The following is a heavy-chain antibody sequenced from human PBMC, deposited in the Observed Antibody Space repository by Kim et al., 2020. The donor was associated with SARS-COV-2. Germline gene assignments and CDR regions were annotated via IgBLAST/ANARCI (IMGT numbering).Heavy chain of an antibody. J-gene: IGHJ4*02. CDR3: VKEASRLKDFDF. V-gene: IGHV1-46*01. Sequence: YEKKFQGRVTMTRDTSANTVYMEVSSLRSEDTAIYYCVKEASRLKDFDFWGQGTLVIVSS.